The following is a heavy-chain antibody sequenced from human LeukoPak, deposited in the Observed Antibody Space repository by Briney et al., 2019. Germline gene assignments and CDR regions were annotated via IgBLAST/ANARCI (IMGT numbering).Heavy chain of an antibody. CDR2: IYYSGST. D-gene: IGHD6-13*01. Sequence: SETLSLTCTVSGGSISSYYWSWIRQPPGKGLEWIGYIYYSGSTSYNPSLKSRVTISVDTSKNQFSLKLSSVTAADTAVYYCARFLPLGSSSWPSYYYYYGMDVWGQGTTVTVSS. CDR1: GGSISSYY. V-gene: IGHV4-59*08. CDR3: ARFLPLGSSSWPSYYYYYGMDV. J-gene: IGHJ6*02.